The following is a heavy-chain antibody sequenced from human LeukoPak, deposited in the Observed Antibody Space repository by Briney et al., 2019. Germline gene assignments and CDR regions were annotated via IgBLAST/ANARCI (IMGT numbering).Heavy chain of an antibody. J-gene: IGHJ4*02. D-gene: IGHD1-26*01. V-gene: IGHV3-74*01. CDR2: ITNDGSST. Sequence: GGSLRLSCAASGLTFSSHWMHWVRQAPGKGLVWVSRITNDGSSTTYADSVKGRFTISRDNAKNSLYLQMNSLRAEDTALYYCAKSGATTLLGYYFDYWGQGTLVTVSS. CDR1: GLTFSSHW. CDR3: AKSGATTLLGYYFDY.